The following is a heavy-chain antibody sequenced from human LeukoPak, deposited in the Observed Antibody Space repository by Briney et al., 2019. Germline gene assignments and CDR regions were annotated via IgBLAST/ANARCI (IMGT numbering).Heavy chain of an antibody. V-gene: IGHV1-2*02. J-gene: IGHJ4*02. D-gene: IGHD3-22*01. CDR1: GYTXTAYY. Sequence: ASVKVSCKASGYTXTAYYLHWVRQAPGQGLEWMAWINPKNGGTRYAQKFQGRVTVTGDTSISTVYMELNRLTSDDTAVYYCSANYDSSAYYSFHHWGQGTQVIVSS. CDR3: SANYDSSAYYSFHH. CDR2: INPKNGGT.